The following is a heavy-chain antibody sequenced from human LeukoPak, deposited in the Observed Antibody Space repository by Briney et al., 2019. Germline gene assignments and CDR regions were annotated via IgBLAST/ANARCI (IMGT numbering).Heavy chain of an antibody. CDR2: IYSGGST. J-gene: IGHJ3*02. CDR3: AREGVGATPDAFDI. Sequence: GGSLRLSCAASGFTVSSNYMSWVRQAPGKGLEWVSVIYSGGSTYYADSVKGRFTISRDNSKNTLYLQMNSLRAEDTAVYYCAREGVGATPDAFDIWGQGTMVTVSS. CDR1: GFTVSSNY. V-gene: IGHV3-66*01. D-gene: IGHD1-26*01.